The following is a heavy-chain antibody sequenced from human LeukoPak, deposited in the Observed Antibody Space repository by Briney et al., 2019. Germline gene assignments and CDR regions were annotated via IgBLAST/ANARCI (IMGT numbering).Heavy chain of an antibody. D-gene: IGHD2-2*03. CDR2: IYPDESNI. Sequence: GESLQISSKGSGYSFPTYWIAWVRQMPGKGREWMGIIYPDESNIRYSPSFQGQVTISADKSISTAYLQWSSLKASDTAMYYCARPPSRGYSSSFEYWGPGTLVTVSS. J-gene: IGHJ4*02. CDR1: GYSFPTYW. CDR3: ARPPSRGYSSSFEY. V-gene: IGHV5-51*01.